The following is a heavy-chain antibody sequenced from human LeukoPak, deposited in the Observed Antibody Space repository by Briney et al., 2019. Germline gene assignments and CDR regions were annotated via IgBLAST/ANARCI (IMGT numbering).Heavy chain of an antibody. J-gene: IGHJ4*02. CDR3: ARDGYCSGGSCYSAVDY. CDR1: GFTFSTYS. V-gene: IGHV3-48*04. D-gene: IGHD2-15*01. CDR2: ISSSSSTK. Sequence: GGSLRLSCAASGFTFSTYSMNWVRQAPQKGLEWVSYISSSSSTKYYADSVKGRFTISRDNAKNSLYLQMNSLRTEDTAVYYCARDGYCSGGSCYSAVDYWGQGTLVTVSS.